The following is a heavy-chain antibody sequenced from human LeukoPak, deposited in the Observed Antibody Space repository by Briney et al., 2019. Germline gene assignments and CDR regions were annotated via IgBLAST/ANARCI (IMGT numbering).Heavy chain of an antibody. CDR1: GYTFTGYY. CDR3: ARDPGGSYTIDY. CDR2: INPNSGGT. V-gene: IGHV1-2*02. D-gene: IGHD1-26*01. J-gene: IGHJ4*02. Sequence: ASVKVSCKASGYTFTGYYMHWVRQAPGQGLKWMGWINPNSGGTNYAQKFQGRVTMTRDTSISTAYMELSRLRSDDTAVYYCARDPGGSYTIDYWGQGTLVTVSS.